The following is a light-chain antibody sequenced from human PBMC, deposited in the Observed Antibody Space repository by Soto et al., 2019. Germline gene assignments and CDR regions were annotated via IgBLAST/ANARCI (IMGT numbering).Light chain of an antibody. CDR1: QSVSSY. J-gene: IGKJ3*01. CDR3: QHRSNWPPRFT. V-gene: IGKV3-11*01. CDR2: DSS. Sequence: EIVLTQSPATLSLSPGERATLSCRASQSVSSYLAWYEQKPGQAPRLLIYDSSNRATDIPARFSGSGSGTDLNLTITSLEPEDFAGYSCQHRSNWPPRFTFGPGTKVDIK.